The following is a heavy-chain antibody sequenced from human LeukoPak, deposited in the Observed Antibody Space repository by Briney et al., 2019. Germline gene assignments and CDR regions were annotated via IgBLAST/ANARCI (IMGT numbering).Heavy chain of an antibody. J-gene: IGHJ4*02. CDR2: IYTAGST. V-gene: IGHV3-53*01. CDR1: GFTVSGSY. CDR3: ARERHDGYYRDGSRGGFDY. D-gene: IGHD3-22*01. Sequence: GGSLRLSCAVSGFTVSGSYMNWVRQAPGKGLEWVSVIYTAGSTYYGDSVKGRFTISRDNSKNTLYLQMNSLRAEDTAVYYCARERHDGYYRDGSRGGFDYWGQGTLVLVSS.